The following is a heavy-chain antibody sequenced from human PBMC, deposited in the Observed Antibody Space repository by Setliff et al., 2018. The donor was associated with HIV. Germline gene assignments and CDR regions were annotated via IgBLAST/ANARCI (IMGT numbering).Heavy chain of an antibody. Sequence: GSLRLSCAASGFTFSTYSMNWVRQAPGRGLEWVSLISGSGGSSYYADSVKGRFTISRDNSKKTLFLQMNSLRADDTAVYYCSRSGSYSAAENFDYWGQGTLVTVSS. V-gene: IGHV3-23*01. J-gene: IGHJ4*02. CDR1: GFTFSTYS. D-gene: IGHD1-26*01. CDR2: ISGSGGSS. CDR3: SRSGSYSAAENFDY.